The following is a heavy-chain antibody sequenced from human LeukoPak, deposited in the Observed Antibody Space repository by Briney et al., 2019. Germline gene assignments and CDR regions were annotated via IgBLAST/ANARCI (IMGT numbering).Heavy chain of an antibody. Sequence: SETLSLTCAVYGGSFSGYYWSWIRQPPGKGLEWIGEINHSGSTNYNPSLKSRVTISVDTSKNQFSLKLSSVTAADTAVYYCARDHTEVAFDIWGQGTMVTVSS. CDR3: ARDHTEVAFDI. CDR1: GGSFSGYY. J-gene: IGHJ3*02. V-gene: IGHV4-34*01. D-gene: IGHD4-23*01. CDR2: INHSGST.